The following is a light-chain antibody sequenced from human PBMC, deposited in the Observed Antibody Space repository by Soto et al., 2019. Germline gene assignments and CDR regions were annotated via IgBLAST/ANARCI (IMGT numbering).Light chain of an antibody. J-gene: IGKJ4*01. CDR1: QSVSSCY. V-gene: IGKV3-20*01. Sequence: EIVLTQSPGTLSLSPGERATRSCRASQSVSSCYLAWYQQKPGQAPRLLIYGASSRATGIPDRFSGSGSGTDFTLTISRLEPEDFAVYYCQQYGSSPLTFGGGTKVEIK. CDR3: QQYGSSPLT. CDR2: GAS.